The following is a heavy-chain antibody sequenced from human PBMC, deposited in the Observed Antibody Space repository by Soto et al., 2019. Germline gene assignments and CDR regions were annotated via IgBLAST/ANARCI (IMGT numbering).Heavy chain of an antibody. CDR2: IFYSGTT. J-gene: IGHJ4*02. D-gene: IGHD4-17*01. CDR1: GGSLSGRSYY. V-gene: IGHV4-39*01. Sequence: QLQLQESGPGLVKPSENLALTCTVSGGSLSGRSYYWGWIRQPPGKGLEWIGTIFYSGTTYYNPFLKRCVTRSVDTSKNQFSLWLTAVTAADTAVYYCASYGDYPDYWCQGTLVTVSS. CDR3: ASYGDYPDY.